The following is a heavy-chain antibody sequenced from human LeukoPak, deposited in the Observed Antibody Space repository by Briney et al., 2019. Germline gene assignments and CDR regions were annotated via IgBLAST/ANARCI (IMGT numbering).Heavy chain of an antibody. CDR3: ARDGYSGYDSQDDY. Sequence: SGGSLRLSCAASGFTFDDYGMSWVRQAPGKGLEWVSGINWNGGSTGYADSVKGRFTISRDNAKNSLYLQMNSLRAEDTALYYRARDGYSGYDSQDDYWGQGTLVTVSS. CDR1: GFTFDDYG. J-gene: IGHJ4*02. CDR2: INWNGGST. D-gene: IGHD5-12*01. V-gene: IGHV3-20*04.